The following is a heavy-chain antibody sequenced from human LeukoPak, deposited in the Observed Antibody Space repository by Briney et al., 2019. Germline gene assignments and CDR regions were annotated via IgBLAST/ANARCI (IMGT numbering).Heavy chain of an antibody. J-gene: IGHJ5*02. CDR1: GFTFSDYY. CDR3: ARDPRRAQYQLPMYNWFDP. Sequence: GGSLRLSCAASGFTFSDYYMSWIRQAPGKGREWVSYISSSGSTIYYADSVKGQFTISRDNAKNSLYLQMNSLRAEDTAVYYCARDPRRAQYQLPMYNWFDPWGQGTLVTVSS. D-gene: IGHD2-2*01. V-gene: IGHV3-11*01. CDR2: ISSSGSTI.